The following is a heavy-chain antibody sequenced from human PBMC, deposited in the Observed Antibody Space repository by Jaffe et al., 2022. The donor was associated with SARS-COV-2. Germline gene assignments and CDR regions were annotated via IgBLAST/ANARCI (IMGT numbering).Heavy chain of an antibody. CDR3: AKALFDFWSGYYGEYYYGMDV. D-gene: IGHD3-3*01. Sequence: EVQLLESGGGLVQPGGSLRLSCAASGFTFSSYAMSWVRQAPGKGLEWVSAISGSGGSTYYADSVKGRFTISRDNSKNTLYLQMNSLRAEDTAVYYCAKALFDFWSGYYGEYYYGMDVWGQGTTVTVSS. CDR2: ISGSGGST. CDR1: GFTFSSYA. V-gene: IGHV3-23*01. J-gene: IGHJ6*02.